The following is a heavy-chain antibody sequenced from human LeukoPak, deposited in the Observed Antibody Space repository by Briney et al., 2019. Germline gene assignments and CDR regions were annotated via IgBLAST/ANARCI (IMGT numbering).Heavy chain of an antibody. J-gene: IGHJ6*02. D-gene: IGHD6-13*01. CDR1: GFTVSNNY. V-gene: IGHV3-66*01. CDR2: IYSGGNT. Sequence: GGSLRLSCAASGFTVSNNYMNWVRQAPGKGLEWVSVIYSGGNTYYADSVKGRFTISRDNSKNTLYIQMNTLRAEDTAVYYCARAATAAGPYGMDVWGQRTTVTVSS. CDR3: ARAATAAGPYGMDV.